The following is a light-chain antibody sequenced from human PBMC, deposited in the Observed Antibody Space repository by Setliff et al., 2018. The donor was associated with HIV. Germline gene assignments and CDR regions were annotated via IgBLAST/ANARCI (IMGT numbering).Light chain of an antibody. Sequence: QSALTQPASVSGSPGQSTTLSCTGTSSDVGSYNFVSWYQQHPGRAPKLMIYDVTKRPSGVSDRFSGSKSGNTASLTISGLQTEDEADYYCCSYTSSLTYVFGTGTKVTVL. CDR3: CSYTSSLTYV. CDR1: SSDVGSYNF. J-gene: IGLJ1*01. V-gene: IGLV2-14*03. CDR2: DVT.